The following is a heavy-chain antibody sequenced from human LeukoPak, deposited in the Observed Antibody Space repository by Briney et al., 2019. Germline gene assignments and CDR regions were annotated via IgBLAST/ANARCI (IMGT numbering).Heavy chain of an antibody. V-gene: IGHV4-59*08. CDR1: GGSISSYY. CDR2: IYYSGST. D-gene: IGHD2-2*01. J-gene: IGHJ4*02. Sequence: SSETLSLTCTVSGGSISSYYWSWLRQPPGKGLEWIGYIYYSGSTNYNPSLKSRVTISVDTSKNQFSLKLSSVTAADTAVYYCARHLGHQLLSDYWGQGTLVTVSS. CDR3: ARHLGHQLLSDY.